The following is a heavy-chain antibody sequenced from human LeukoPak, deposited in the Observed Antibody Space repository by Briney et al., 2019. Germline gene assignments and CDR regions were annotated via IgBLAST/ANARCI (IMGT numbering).Heavy chain of an antibody. J-gene: IGHJ4*02. Sequence: GGSLRLSCAASGFTFRNYVIHWVRQAPGKGLEWVAATSSDLNVKLYADSVKGRFTISRDNSRSTLYLQMNSLRPEDTAIYYCAREGYYGSGSPPSLYFDYWGQGTLVTVSS. CDR1: GFTFRNYV. CDR2: TSSDLNVK. CDR3: AREGYYGSGSPPSLYFDY. D-gene: IGHD3-10*01. V-gene: IGHV3-30-3*01.